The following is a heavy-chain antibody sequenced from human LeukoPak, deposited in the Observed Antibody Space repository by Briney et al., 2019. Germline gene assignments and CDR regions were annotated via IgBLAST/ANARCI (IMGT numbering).Heavy chain of an antibody. CDR3: ARDGPATLDY. J-gene: IGHJ4*02. CDR2: TNSDGSSI. V-gene: IGHV3-74*01. CDR1: GFTFSDYW. D-gene: IGHD2-2*01. Sequence: GGSLRLSCAASGFTFSDYWMHWVRQAPGKGLVWVSRTNSDGSSISYADSVKGRFTISRGNAKNTLYLQMNSLRAEDTAVYYCARDGPATLDYWGQGILVTVSS.